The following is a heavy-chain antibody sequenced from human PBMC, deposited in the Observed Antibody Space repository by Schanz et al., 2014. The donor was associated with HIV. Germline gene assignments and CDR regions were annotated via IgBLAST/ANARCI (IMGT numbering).Heavy chain of an antibody. V-gene: IGHV3-11*01. CDR2: ISSSAYTI. CDR1: GFTFSDYY. J-gene: IGHJ4*02. D-gene: IGHD4-17*01. CDR3: ARGVVQEQTVLSPVNY. Sequence: QVQLVESGGGLVKPGGSLRLSCATSGFTFSDYYMTWIRQAPGKGLQWVSYISSSAYTIYYADSVKGRFTISRDNAKNSLYLQMDSLRVEDTAIYYCARGVVQEQTVLSPVNYWGQGTLVTVSS.